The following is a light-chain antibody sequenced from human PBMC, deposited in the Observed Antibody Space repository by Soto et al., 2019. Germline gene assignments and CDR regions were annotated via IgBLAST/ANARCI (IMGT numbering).Light chain of an antibody. Sequence: DIQLTQSPSTLSASVGDRVIITCRASQSPSGRLAWYHQKPGKAPKLLIYKASTLKSGVPSRFSGSGSGTEFTLTISSLQPDDFATYYCQQWNSYSWTFGQGTKVEI. V-gene: IGKV1-5*03. CDR1: QSPSGR. CDR2: KAS. CDR3: QQWNSYSWT. J-gene: IGKJ1*01.